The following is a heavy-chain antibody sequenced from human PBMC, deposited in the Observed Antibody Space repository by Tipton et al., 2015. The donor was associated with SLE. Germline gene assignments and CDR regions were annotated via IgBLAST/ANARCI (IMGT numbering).Heavy chain of an antibody. Sequence: QLVQSGGGLVQPGRSLRLSCAASGFTFDDYAMHWVRQAPGKGLEWVSGINWNGGSTGYADSVKGRFTISRDNAKNSLYLQMNSLRAEDTALYYCARDPAYCGGNCYAFDIWGQGTKVTVSS. CDR2: INWNGGST. J-gene: IGHJ3*02. D-gene: IGHD2-21*01. CDR3: ARDPAYCGGNCYAFDI. V-gene: IGHV3-9*01. CDR1: GFTFDDYA.